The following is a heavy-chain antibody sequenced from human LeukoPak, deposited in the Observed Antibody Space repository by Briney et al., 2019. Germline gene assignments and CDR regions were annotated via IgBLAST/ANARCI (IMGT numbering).Heavy chain of an antibody. Sequence: GGSLRLSCAASGFTFSSYSMNWVRQAPGKGLEWVSYISSSSSTIYYADSVKGRFTISRDNAKNSLYLQMNSLRAEDTAVYYCAREDAHAVLTMVRGVIHPLDYWGQGTLVTVSS. CDR2: ISSSSSTI. CDR1: GFTFSSYS. CDR3: AREDAHAVLTMVRGVIHPLDY. D-gene: IGHD3-10*01. J-gene: IGHJ4*02. V-gene: IGHV3-48*04.